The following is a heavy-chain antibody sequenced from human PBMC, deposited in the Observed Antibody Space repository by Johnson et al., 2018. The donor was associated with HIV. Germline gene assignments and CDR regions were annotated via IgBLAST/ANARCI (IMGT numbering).Heavy chain of an antibody. Sequence: VQLVESGGVVVQPGGSLRLSCAASGFTFDDYTMHWVRQAPGKGLEWVSLISWDGGSTYYADSVKGRFTISRYNSKNSLYLQMNSLRTEDTALYYCAKGLGGSLLYAFDIWGQGTMVTVSS. J-gene: IGHJ3*02. CDR3: AKGLGGSLLYAFDI. V-gene: IGHV3-43*01. CDR1: GFTFDDYT. D-gene: IGHD1-26*01. CDR2: ISWDGGST.